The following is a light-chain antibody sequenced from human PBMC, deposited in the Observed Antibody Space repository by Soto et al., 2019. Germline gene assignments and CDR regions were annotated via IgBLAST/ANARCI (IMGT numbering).Light chain of an antibody. Sequence: DIVMTQSPDSLAVSLGERATINCKSSQNTGNYLAWYQHKAGQPPKLLIEWASTRASGVPDRFSGNGSGTDFTLTISSLQAEDVAVYYCQHYYNSWTFGQGTQVEIK. CDR1: QNTGNY. CDR2: WAS. J-gene: IGKJ1*01. CDR3: QHYYNSWT. V-gene: IGKV4-1*01.